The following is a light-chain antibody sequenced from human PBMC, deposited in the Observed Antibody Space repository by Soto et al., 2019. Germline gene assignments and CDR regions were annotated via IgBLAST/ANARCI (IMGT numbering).Light chain of an antibody. V-gene: IGKV3D-20*02. Sequence: EIVLTQSPGTLSLSPGEGATLSCRASQSVSSSYIAWYQQRPGQTPSLLIYGASTRATGIPDRFSGSGSGTHFTLTISRLEPGDFAVYYCQPRGNWPPSITFGQGTRLEIK. CDR1: QSVSSSY. J-gene: IGKJ5*01. CDR2: GAS. CDR3: QPRGNWPPSIT.